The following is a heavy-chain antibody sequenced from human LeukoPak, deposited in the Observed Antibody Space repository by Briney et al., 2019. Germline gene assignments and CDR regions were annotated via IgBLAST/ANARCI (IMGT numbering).Heavy chain of an antibody. J-gene: IGHJ4*02. CDR3: AKDPYSSSWIIDY. CDR2: IPYDGNNK. CDR1: GFTFSNYG. V-gene: IGHV3-30*02. Sequence: GGSLRLSCAASGFTFSNYGMYWVRQPPGKGRQWVAFIPYDGNNKYYGDSVKGRFTVSRDNSKSTLYLQMDSLRAEDTAVYYCAKDPYSSSWIIDYWGQGTLVTVSS. D-gene: IGHD6-13*01.